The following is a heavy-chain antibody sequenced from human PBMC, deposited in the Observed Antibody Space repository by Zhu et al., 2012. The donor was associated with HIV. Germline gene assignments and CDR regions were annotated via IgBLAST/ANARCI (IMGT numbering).Heavy chain of an antibody. CDR1: GFSFSNGYY. CDR2: GFYTGTV. J-gene: IGHJ5*01. V-gene: IGHV4-38-2*01. Sequence: QVQLQGSGPGLVKPSETLSLTCAVSGFSFSNGYYWGWIRQPPGKGLEWIGSGFYTGTVYYNPSLKSRVSISLDTSKNQFSLRLSSVTAADTAVYYCAKTGDNYDIYSWGPEPWSPSRQ. CDR3: AKTGDNYDIYS. D-gene: IGHD3-9*01.